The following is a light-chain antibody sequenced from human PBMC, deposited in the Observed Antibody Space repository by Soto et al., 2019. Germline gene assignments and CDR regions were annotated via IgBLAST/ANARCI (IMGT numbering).Light chain of an antibody. J-gene: IGKJ1*01. CDR2: KAS. CDR1: QSIITC. CDR3: QHYDSSPRT. V-gene: IGKV1-5*03. Sequence: DIQMTQSPSTLSASVGDRVTITCRASQSIITCLAWYQQKPGKAPKLLIYKASSLQSGVPSRFSGSGSGSEFTLTISSLQPDDFATYYCQHYDSSPRTVGQGTTVDIK.